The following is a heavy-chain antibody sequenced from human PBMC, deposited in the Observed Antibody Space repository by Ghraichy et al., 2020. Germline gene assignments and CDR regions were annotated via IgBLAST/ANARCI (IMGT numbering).Heavy chain of an antibody. J-gene: IGHJ4*02. CDR2: IYYSGST. CDR3: ARDRYSYGY. D-gene: IGHD5-18*01. Sequence: SETLSLTCTVSGGSISSYYWSWIRQPPGKGLEWIGYIYYSGSTNYNPSLKSRVTISVDTSKNQFSLKLSSVTAADTAVYYCARDRYSYGYWGQGTLVTVSS. CDR1: GGSISSYY. V-gene: IGHV4-59*12.